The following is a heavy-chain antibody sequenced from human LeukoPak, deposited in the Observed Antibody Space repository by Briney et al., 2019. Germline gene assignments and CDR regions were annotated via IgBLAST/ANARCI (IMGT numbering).Heavy chain of an antibody. Sequence: SETLSLTCTVSGGSISSYYWSWIRQPAGKGLEWIGRIYTSGSTNYNPSLTSRVTMSVDTSKNQFSLKLSSVTAADTAMNYCARDKSWGYCSSTSCTRQINWFDHWGQGTLVTVSS. J-gene: IGHJ5*02. V-gene: IGHV4-4*07. CDR2: IYTSGST. D-gene: IGHD2-2*01. CDR3: ARDKSWGYCSSTSCTRQINWFDH. CDR1: GGSISSYY.